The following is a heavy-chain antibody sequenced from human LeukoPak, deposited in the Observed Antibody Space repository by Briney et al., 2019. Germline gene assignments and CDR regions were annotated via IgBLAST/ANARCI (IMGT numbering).Heavy chain of an antibody. V-gene: IGHV4-30-4*08. J-gene: IGHJ3*02. Sequence: PSQTLSLTCTVSGGSISSGDYYWSWIRQPPGKGLEWIGYVYYSGSTYYNPSLKSRVTISVDTSKNKFSLKLSSVTAADTAVYYCARVLYYYDSSGYYRRNDAFDIWGQGTMVTVSS. CDR3: ARVLYYYDSSGYYRRNDAFDI. D-gene: IGHD3-22*01. CDR1: GGSISSGDYY. CDR2: VYYSGST.